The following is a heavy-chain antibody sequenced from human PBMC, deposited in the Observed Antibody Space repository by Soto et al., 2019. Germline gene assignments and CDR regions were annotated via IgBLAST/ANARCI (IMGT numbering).Heavy chain of an antibody. V-gene: IGHV5-51*01. Sequence: PGESLKISCQGSGYSFTIYWIGWVRQMPGKGLEWMGIIYPGDSDTRYSPSFQGQVTISADKSISTAYLQWSSLKASDTAMYYCAGSRYLTGPGRFDPWGQGTLVTVSS. CDR1: GYSFTIYW. CDR2: IYPGDSDT. CDR3: AGSRYLTGPGRFDP. J-gene: IGHJ5*02. D-gene: IGHD3-9*01.